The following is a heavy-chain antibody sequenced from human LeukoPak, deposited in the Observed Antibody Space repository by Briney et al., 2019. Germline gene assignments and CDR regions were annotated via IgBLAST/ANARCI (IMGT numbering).Heavy chain of an antibody. V-gene: IGHV3-21*01. CDR1: GFTFSSYS. Sequence: GGSLRLSCAASGFTFSSYSMNWVRQAPGKGLEWVSSISSSSYIYYADSVKGRFTISRDNAKNSLYLQMNSLRAEDTAVYYCAREGGYSSSPFDYWGQGTLVTVSS. CDR2: ISSSSYI. D-gene: IGHD6-13*01. CDR3: AREGGYSSSPFDY. J-gene: IGHJ4*02.